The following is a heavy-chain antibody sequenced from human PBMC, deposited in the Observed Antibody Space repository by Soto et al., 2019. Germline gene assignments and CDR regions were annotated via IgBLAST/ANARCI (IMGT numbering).Heavy chain of an antibody. CDR2: ISGSGGST. J-gene: IGHJ6*02. D-gene: IGHD6-13*01. CDR3: AKDIPGSSWYYYYGMDV. V-gene: IGHV3-23*01. Sequence: CAASGFTFSSYAMSWVRQAPGKGLEWVSAISGSGGSTYYADSVKGRFTISRDNSKNTLYLQMNSLRAEDTAVYYCAKDIPGSSWYYYYGMDVWGQGTTVTVSS. CDR1: GFTFSSYA.